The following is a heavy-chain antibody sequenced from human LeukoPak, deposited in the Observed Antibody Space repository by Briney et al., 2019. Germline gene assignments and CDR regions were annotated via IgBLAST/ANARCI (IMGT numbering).Heavy chain of an antibody. J-gene: IGHJ4*02. CDR3: TRGAGWLIDY. CDR2: IYYSGST. Sequence: SETLSLTCTVSGGSISSYYWSWIRQPPGKGLEWIGYIYYSGSTNYNPSLKSRVTISVDTSKNQFSLRLSSVTTADTAVYYCTRGAGWLIDYWGQGILVTVSS. CDR1: GGSISSYY. D-gene: IGHD3-16*01. V-gene: IGHV4-59*01.